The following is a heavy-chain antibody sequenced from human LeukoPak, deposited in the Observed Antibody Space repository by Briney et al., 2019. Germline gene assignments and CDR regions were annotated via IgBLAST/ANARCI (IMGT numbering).Heavy chain of an antibody. CDR2: LYSGGST. Sequence: GGSLRLSCVASGFIVSNYYMSWVRQAPGKGLEWVSVLYSGGSTYYAGPVKGRFTISRDNSKNTLYLQMNSLSAEDTAVYFCARGLDYGGRYYYYYYYMDVWGKGTTVTVSS. J-gene: IGHJ6*03. D-gene: IGHD4-23*01. CDR3: ARGLDYGGRYYYYYYYMDV. CDR1: GFIVSNYY. V-gene: IGHV3-53*01.